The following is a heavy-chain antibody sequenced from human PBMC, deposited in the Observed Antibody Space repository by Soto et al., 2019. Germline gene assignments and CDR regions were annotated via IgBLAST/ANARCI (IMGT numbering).Heavy chain of an antibody. Sequence: PGGSLRLSCAASGFTFGTSDFHWVRQVKGKGLEWVSAIGAAGDTYYAASVKGRFTISRDNSKNTLYLQMNSLRAEDTAVYYCAKDPVGSGLFDYWGQGTLVTVSS. CDR2: IGAAGDT. CDR3: AKDPVGSGLFDY. J-gene: IGHJ4*02. V-gene: IGHV3-13*01. D-gene: IGHD3-10*01. CDR1: GFTFGTSD.